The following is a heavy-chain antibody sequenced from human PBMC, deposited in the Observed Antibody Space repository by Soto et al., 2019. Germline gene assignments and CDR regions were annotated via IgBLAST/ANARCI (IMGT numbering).Heavy chain of an antibody. CDR1: GFSLSNARMG. J-gene: IGHJ4*02. CDR2: IFSNDEK. CDR3: ARTELAAATYYFDY. Sequence: SGPTLVNPTETLTLTCTVSGFSLSNARMGVSWIRQPPGKALEWLAHIFSNDEKSYSTSLKSRLTISKDTSKSQVVLTMTNMDPVDTATYYCARTELAAATYYFDYWGQGTLVTVSS. V-gene: IGHV2-26*01. D-gene: IGHD6-13*01.